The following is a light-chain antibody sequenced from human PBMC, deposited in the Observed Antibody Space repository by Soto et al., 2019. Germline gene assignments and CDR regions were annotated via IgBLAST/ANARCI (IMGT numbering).Light chain of an antibody. CDR2: GNS. CDR3: QSYDSSLSAHYV. V-gene: IGLV1-40*01. J-gene: IGLJ1*01. CDR1: SPNIGAGYD. Sequence: QSALTRPLSVSGAPGQRVTISCTGSSPNIGAGYDVHWYQQLPGTAPKLLIYGNSNRPSGVPDRFSGSKSGTSASLAITGLQAEDEADYYCQSYDSSLSAHYVFGTGTKVTVL.